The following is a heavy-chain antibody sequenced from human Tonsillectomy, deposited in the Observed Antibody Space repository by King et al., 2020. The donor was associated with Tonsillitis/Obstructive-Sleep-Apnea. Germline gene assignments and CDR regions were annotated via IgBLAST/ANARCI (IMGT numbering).Heavy chain of an antibody. CDR2: IYYSGST. V-gene: IGHV4-61*01. CDR3: ARGGVGYYYYMDV. J-gene: IGHJ6*03. D-gene: IGHD3-3*01. Sequence: VPLQESGPGLVKPSETLSLTCTVSGGSVSSGSYYWSWIRQPPGKGLEWIGYIYYSGSTNYNPSLKSRVTISGDTSKNQFSLKLSSVTAADTAVYYCARGGVGYYYYMDVWGKGTTVTVSS. CDR1: GGSVSSGSYY.